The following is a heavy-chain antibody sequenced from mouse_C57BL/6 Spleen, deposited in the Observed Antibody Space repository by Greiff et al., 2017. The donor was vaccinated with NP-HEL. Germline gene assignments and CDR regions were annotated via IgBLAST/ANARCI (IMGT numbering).Heavy chain of an antibody. CDR1: GYTFTDYY. CDR3: AKRSTTETDNAMDG. V-gene: IGHV1-26*01. CDR2: INPNNGGT. J-gene: IGHJ4*01. Sequence: EVQLQQSGPELVKPGASVKISCTASGYTFTDYYMNWVKQSPGKSLEWIGYINPNNGGTSYNQKFKGKATLTVDKATSTAYMELRSLTSEDSAVYYCAKRSTTETDNAMDGWGQGATVTVSS. D-gene: IGHD2-14*01.